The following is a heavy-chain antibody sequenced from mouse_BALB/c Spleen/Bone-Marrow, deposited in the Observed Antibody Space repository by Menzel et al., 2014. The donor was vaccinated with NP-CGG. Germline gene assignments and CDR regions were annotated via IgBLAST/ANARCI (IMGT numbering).Heavy chain of an antibody. Sequence: EVKLQESGPELVKPGASMKVSCKASGYTFTNYNMYWVKQSHGKSLEWIGYIDPYSGGSRYNQNFKGKATLTVDKSSSTAYMHLNSLTSEDSAVYYCARRVYYDYYAMDYWGQGTSVTVSS. CDR3: ARRVYYDYYAMDY. J-gene: IGHJ4*01. V-gene: IGHV1S135*01. CDR2: IDPYSGGS. CDR1: GYTFTNYN. D-gene: IGHD1-1*01.